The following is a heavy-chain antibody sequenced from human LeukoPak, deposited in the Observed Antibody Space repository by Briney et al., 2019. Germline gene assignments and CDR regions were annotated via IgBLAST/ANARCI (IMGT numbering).Heavy chain of an antibody. Sequence: GESLKISCQGSGNTFTNYWVAWVRQLPGKGLEWMGIIVPGDSDTRYSPSFQGQVTISADKSINTAYLHWSSLRASDTAVYYCARHWNYYGWAEGGDAFDIWGKGTMVRLF. CDR3: ARHWNYYGWAEGGDAFDI. V-gene: IGHV5-51*01. CDR1: GNTFTNYW. CDR2: IVPGDSDT. J-gene: IGHJ3*02. D-gene: IGHD3-10*01.